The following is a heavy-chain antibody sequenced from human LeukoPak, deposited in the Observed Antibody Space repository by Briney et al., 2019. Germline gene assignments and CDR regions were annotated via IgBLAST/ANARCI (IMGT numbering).Heavy chain of an antibody. Sequence: GGALRLSCAASGFTFSNAWMSWVRQAPGKGLEWVGRIKSKTDGGTTDYAAPVKGRFTISRDDSKNTLYLQMNSLKTDDTAVYYCTGDFWSGYFVDAFDIWGQGTMVTVSS. CDR1: GFTFSNAW. J-gene: IGHJ3*02. CDR3: TGDFWSGYFVDAFDI. D-gene: IGHD3-3*01. V-gene: IGHV3-15*01. CDR2: IKSKTDGGTT.